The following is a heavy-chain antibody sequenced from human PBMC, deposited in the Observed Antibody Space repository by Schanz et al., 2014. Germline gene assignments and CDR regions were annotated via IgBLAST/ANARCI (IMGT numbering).Heavy chain of an antibody. CDR3: ARDRPFRSESNIYCSSSFSL. J-gene: IGHJ3*01. V-gene: IGHV3-30*04. CDR1: GFSFSTYA. CDR2: ISGNGGEK. Sequence: VQLVESGGGLVQPGGSLRLSCAASGFSFSTYAMHWVRQAPGKGLRCVAVISGNGGEKYYADSVKGRFTISRDNSENTLFLEMNSLRLEDTAVYYCARDRPFRSESNIYCSSSFSLWGQGTMVTVSS. D-gene: IGHD3-9*01.